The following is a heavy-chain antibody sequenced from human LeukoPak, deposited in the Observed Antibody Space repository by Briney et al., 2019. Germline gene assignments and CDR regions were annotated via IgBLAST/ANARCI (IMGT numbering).Heavy chain of an antibody. CDR2: IYSGGTT. V-gene: IGHV3-66*02. J-gene: IGHJ4*02. CDR3: AKVRYCSGVNCYPDDN. Sequence: GGSLRLSCAASGFTVSNNYLHWVRQAPGKGLEWVSVIYSGGTTYYANSVKGRFTISRDNSKNMLYLEMNSLSTEDTAVYYCAKVRYCSGVNCYPDDNWGQGTLVTVSS. D-gene: IGHD2-15*01. CDR1: GFTVSNNY.